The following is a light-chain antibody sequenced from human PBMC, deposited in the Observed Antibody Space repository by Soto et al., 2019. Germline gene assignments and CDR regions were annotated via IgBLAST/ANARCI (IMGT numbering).Light chain of an antibody. J-gene: IGKJ1*01. CDR1: QSVSSSY. V-gene: IGKV3-20*01. CDR3: QQYGRSPGT. CDR2: GAS. Sequence: EIVLTQSPGTLSLSPGERATLSCRASQSVSSSYLAWYQQKPGQSPRLLIYGASSRATGIPDRFSGSGSVTDFTLTISRLEPEDFAVYYCQQYGRSPGTFGQGTKVEIK.